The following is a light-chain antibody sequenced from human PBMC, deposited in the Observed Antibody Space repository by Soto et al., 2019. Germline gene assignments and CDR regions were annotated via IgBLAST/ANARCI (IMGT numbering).Light chain of an antibody. CDR2: GAI. V-gene: IGKV1-27*01. CDR3: QKYYNAPRT. CDR1: QAIANY. J-gene: IGKJ1*01. Sequence: DIQMTQSPSSLSASVGDRVTITCRASQAIANYLAWYQQKPGKVPKLLIYGAITLQSGVPSRFSGSGSGTEFTLTISSLQPEDVATYYCQKYYNAPRTFGQGTKV.